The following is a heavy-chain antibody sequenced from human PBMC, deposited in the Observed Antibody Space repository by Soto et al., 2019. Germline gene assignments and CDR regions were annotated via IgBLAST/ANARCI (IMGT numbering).Heavy chain of an antibody. D-gene: IGHD1-26*01. CDR3: ARDKEVGATERDAFDI. J-gene: IGHJ3*02. CDR1: GFTFSDYY. V-gene: IGHV3-11*01. CDR2: ISSSGTTI. Sequence: QVQLVESGGGWVKPGGSLRLSCAASGFTFSDYYMSWIRQAPGKGLEWVSYISSSGTTIYYADSVKGRFTISRDNAKNSLYLQMNRLRAEDTAVYYCARDKEVGATERDAFDIWGQGTMVTVSS.